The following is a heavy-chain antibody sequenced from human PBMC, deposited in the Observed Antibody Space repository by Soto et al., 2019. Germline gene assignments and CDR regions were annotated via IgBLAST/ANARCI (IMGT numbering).Heavy chain of an antibody. Sequence: ASVKVSCKASGHTVTSYGISLVRQAPGQGLEWMGWISAYNGNTNYAQKLQGRVTMTTDTSTSTAYMELRSLRSDDTAVYYCAREDEAGYYDFWSGYREWGQGTLVTVSS. D-gene: IGHD3-3*01. J-gene: IGHJ4*02. CDR2: ISAYNGNT. CDR3: AREDEAGYYDFWSGYRE. V-gene: IGHV1-18*04. CDR1: GHTVTSYG.